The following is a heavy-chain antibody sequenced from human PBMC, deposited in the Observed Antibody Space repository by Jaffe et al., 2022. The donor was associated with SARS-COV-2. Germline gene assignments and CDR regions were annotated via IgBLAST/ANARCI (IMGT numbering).Heavy chain of an antibody. CDR2: IYTSGST. V-gene: IGHV4-61*02. Sequence: QVQLQESGPGLVKPSQTLSLTCTVSGGSISSGSYYWSWIRQPAGKGLEWIGRIYTSGSTNYNPSLKSRVTISVDTSKNQFSLKLSSVTAADTAVYYCARSTSIYTIFGVVTWYFDLWGRGTLVTVSS. CDR1: GGSISSGSYY. J-gene: IGHJ2*01. D-gene: IGHD3-3*01. CDR3: ARSTSIYTIFGVVTWYFDL.